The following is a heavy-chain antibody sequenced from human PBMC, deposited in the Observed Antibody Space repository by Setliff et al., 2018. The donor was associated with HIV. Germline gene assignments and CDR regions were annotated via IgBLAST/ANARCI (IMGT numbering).Heavy chain of an antibody. J-gene: IGHJ4*02. D-gene: IGHD5-12*01. CDR3: ARDRPYSGYPD. CDR2: INHIGGN. V-gene: IGHV4-34*01. CDR1: GGSFSGHY. Sequence: SETLSLTCAVYGGSFSGHYWSWIRQPPGKGLEWIGEINHIGGNMNHNPSLKSRVTISVDTSKKQFSLKLDSVTAADTAVYYCARDRPYSGYPDWGQGTLVTVSS.